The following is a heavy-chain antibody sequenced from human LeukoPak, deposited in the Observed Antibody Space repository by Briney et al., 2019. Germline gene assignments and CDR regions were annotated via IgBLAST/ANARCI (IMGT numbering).Heavy chain of an antibody. J-gene: IGHJ6*03. D-gene: IGHD3-22*01. CDR3: ARDGGYYDSSGIYYYYYMDV. CDR2: IYYSGTT. CDR1: GGSVSSGGSS. V-gene: IGHV4-30-4*07. Sequence: PSETLSLTCAVSGGSVSSGGSSWSWIRHPRGKGLDWIGYIYYSGTTYSNPSLNIRATISVDTSNNQFSLKLSSVPAADTAVYYCARDGGYYDSSGIYYYYYMDVWGKGTTVTVSS.